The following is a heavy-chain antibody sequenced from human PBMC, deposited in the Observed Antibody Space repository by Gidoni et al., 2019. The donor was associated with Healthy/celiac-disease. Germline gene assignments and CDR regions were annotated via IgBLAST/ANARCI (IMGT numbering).Heavy chain of an antibody. D-gene: IGHD3-10*01. Sequence: QVQLVESGGGVVQPGRSLRRSCAAAGCTVSSYARHWVRQAPGKGLEWVAVISYDGSNKSYADSVKGRFTISRDNSKNTLYLQMNSLRAEDTAVYYCARSGSGSYGDAFDIWGQGTMVTVSS. CDR3: ARSGSGSYGDAFDI. CDR2: ISYDGSNK. CDR1: GCTVSSYA. J-gene: IGHJ3*02. V-gene: IGHV3-30-3*01.